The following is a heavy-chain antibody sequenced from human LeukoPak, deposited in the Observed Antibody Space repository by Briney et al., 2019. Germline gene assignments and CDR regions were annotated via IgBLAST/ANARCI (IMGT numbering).Heavy chain of an antibody. CDR3: VRGVVAAAYYYYYMDV. CDR1: GGSISSSSYY. CDR2: IYYSGST. D-gene: IGHD2-15*01. Sequence: SETLSLTXTVSGGSISSSSYYWGWIRQPPGKGLEWIGSIYYSGSTYYNPSLKSRVTISVDTSKNQFSLKLSSVTAADTAVYYCVRGVVAAAYYYYYMDVWGKGTTVTVSS. V-gene: IGHV4-39*01. J-gene: IGHJ6*03.